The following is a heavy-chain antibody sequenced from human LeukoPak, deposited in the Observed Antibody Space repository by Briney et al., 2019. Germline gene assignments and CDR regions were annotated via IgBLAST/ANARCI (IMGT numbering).Heavy chain of an antibody. D-gene: IGHD2-15*01. V-gene: IGHV3-74*01. CDR3: ARGVAATY. CDR2: INNDGSST. Sequence: GGSLRLSCAASGFTFSSYWMHWVRQAPGKGLVWVSRINNDGSSTSYADSVKGRFTISRDNAKNTLYLQMNSLRAEDAAVYYCARGVAATYWGQGTLVTVSS. CDR1: GFTFSSYW. J-gene: IGHJ4*02.